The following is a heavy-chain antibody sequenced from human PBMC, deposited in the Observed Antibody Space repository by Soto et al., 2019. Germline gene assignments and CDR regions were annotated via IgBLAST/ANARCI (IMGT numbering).Heavy chain of an antibody. J-gene: IGHJ6*02. V-gene: IGHV3-13*05. Sequence: EVQLVESGGGLVQPGGSLRLSCEASGFTFRNYDMHWVRQGTGKGLEWVSGISAAGDPDYADSVEGRFTISRENAQNSFFLQMNSLRVGETAVHYCARTDRDFYGLDVWGQGTRVIVSS. CDR2: ISAAGDP. CDR3: ARTDRDFYGLDV. CDR1: GFTFRNYD.